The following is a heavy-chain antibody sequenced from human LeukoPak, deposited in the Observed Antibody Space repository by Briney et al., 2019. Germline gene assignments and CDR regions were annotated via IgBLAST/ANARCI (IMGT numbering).Heavy chain of an antibody. CDR2: IIPIFGTA. V-gene: IGHV1-69*06. CDR3: ASLRGSDRG. Sequence: ASVKVSCKASGYTFTTYAMNWVRQAPGQGLEWMGGIIPIFGTANYAQKFQGRVTITADKSTSTAYMELSSLRSEDTAVYYCASLRGSDRGWGQGTLVTVSS. D-gene: IGHD3-10*01. J-gene: IGHJ4*02. CDR1: GYTFTTYA.